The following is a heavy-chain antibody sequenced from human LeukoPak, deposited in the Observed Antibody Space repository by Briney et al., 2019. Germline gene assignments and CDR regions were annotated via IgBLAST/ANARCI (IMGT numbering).Heavy chain of an antibody. V-gene: IGHV3-30*04. CDR3: ARAERYYDILTGYYKYKWFDS. CDR2: VSPDGSNR. Sequence: PGGSLRLSCAVSGFTFNNYGMHWVRQAPGRGLEWVALVSPDGSNRYYADSVKGRFTNSRDNSKNTLYLQMNSLRAEDTAVYYCARAERYYDILTGYYKYKWFDSWGQGTLVTVSS. D-gene: IGHD3-9*01. CDR1: GFTFNNYG. J-gene: IGHJ5*01.